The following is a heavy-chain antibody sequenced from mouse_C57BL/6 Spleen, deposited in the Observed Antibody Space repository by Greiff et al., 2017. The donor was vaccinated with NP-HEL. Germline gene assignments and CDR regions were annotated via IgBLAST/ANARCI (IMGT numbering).Heavy chain of an antibody. D-gene: IGHD1-1*01. CDR2: IYPGDGDT. CDR3: AREVLRGGFDV. CDR1: GYAFSSYW. V-gene: IGHV1-80*01. J-gene: IGHJ1*03. Sequence: VKLQQSGAELVKPGASVKISCKASGYAFSSYWMNWVKQRPGKGLEWIGQIYPGDGDTNYNGKFKGKATLTADKSSSTAYMQLSSLTSEDSAVYFCAREVLRGGFDVWGTGTTVTVSS.